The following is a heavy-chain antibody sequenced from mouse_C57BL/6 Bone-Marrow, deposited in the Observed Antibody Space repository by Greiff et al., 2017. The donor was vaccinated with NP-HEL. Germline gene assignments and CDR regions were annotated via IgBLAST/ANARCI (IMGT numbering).Heavy chain of an antibody. CDR3: ARHELAYGSSIDY. J-gene: IGHJ2*01. V-gene: IGHV5-12*01. CDR1: GFTLSDYY. CDR2: ISNGGGST. D-gene: IGHD1-1*01. Sequence: EVKLMESGGGLVQPGGSLKLSCAASGFTLSDYYMYWVRQTPEKRLEWVAYISNGGGSTYYPDTVKGRFTISRDNAKNTLYLQMSRLKSEDTAMYYCARHELAYGSSIDYWGQGTTLTVSS.